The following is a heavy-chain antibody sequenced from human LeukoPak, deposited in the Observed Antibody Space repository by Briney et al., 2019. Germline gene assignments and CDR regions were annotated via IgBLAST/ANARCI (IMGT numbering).Heavy chain of an antibody. V-gene: IGHV1-69*01. CDR1: GGTFSSYA. CDR2: IIPMFGTA. D-gene: IGHD2-2*01. J-gene: IGHJ4*02. Sequence: SVKVSCKASGGTFSSYAISWVRQAPGQGLEWMGGIIPMFGTAKYTQKCQGRVTITADESTSTAYMELSSLRSEDTAVYYCARGRCSSTSCYSDYWGQGTLVTVSS. CDR3: ARGRCSSTSCYSDY.